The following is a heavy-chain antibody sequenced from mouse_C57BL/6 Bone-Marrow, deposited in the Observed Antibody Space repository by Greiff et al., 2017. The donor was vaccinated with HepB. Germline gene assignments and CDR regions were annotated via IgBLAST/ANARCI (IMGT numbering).Heavy chain of an antibody. CDR2: ISSGGSYT. CDR1: GFTFSSYG. J-gene: IGHJ1*03. Sequence: EVQLKESGGDLVKPGGSLKLSCAASGFTFSSYGMSWVRQTPDKRLEWVATISSGGSYTYYPDSVKGRFTISRDNAKNTLYLQMSSLKSEDTAMYYSARPPTIVTTGYFDVWGTGTTVTVSS. V-gene: IGHV5-6*01. CDR3: ARPPTIVTTGYFDV. D-gene: IGHD2-5*01.